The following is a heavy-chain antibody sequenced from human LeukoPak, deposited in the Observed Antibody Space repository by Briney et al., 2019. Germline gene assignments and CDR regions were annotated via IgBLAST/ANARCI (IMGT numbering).Heavy chain of an antibody. CDR3: AREQSSGWYRPFDY. CDR1: GGSISSYY. CDR2: IYSSEST. D-gene: IGHD6-19*01. Sequence: SETLSLTCNVCGGSISSYYWSWIRQPAGKGLEWIGRIYSSESTNYNPSLKSRVTMSVATSRNQFSLKLTSVTAADTAVYYCAREQSSGWYRPFDYWGQGTLVTVSS. V-gene: IGHV4-4*07. J-gene: IGHJ4*02.